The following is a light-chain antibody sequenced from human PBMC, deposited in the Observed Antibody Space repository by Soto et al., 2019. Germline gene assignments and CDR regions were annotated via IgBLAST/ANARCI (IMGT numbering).Light chain of an antibody. Sequence: EIVLTQSPGTLSLSPGERATLSCRASQSVSSSYLAWSQQKPGQSPRLLIYDASSRATGIPDRFSGSGSGTDFTLTISRLEPEDFAVYYCQQRRNWLFGPGTKVHVK. CDR1: QSVSSSY. CDR2: DAS. V-gene: IGKV3D-20*02. CDR3: QQRRNWL. J-gene: IGKJ3*01.